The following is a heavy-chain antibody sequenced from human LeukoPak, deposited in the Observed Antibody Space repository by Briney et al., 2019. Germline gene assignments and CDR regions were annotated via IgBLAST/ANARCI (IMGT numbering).Heavy chain of an antibody. J-gene: IGHJ4*02. CDR1: GFTVSSNY. CDR3: AKDARRTSGWYFFDY. D-gene: IGHD6-19*01. V-gene: IGHV3-23*01. Sequence: GGSLRLSCAASGFTVSSNYMSWVRQAPGKGLEWVSVISDSGSLTYYADSVKGRFTISRDNSKNTLFLQMSSLRAEDTAVYYCAKDARRTSGWYFFDYWGQGTLVTVSS. CDR2: ISDSGSLT.